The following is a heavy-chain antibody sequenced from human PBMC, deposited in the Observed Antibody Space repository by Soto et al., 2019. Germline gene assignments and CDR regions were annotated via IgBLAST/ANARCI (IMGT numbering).Heavy chain of an antibody. V-gene: IGHV3-30*18. CDR1: RFTFRTSG. Sequence: QVQLVESGGGVVQPGRSLRLSCAASRFTFRTSGMHWVRQAPGKGLEWVAVISDDGSNKYNIASVEGRFTISRDNSKNTLYLQMNSLRTEDTAVYYCAKGGGYSYGTNDAFDIWGQGTMVTVSS. D-gene: IGHD5-18*01. CDR2: ISDDGSNK. J-gene: IGHJ3*02. CDR3: AKGGGYSYGTNDAFDI.